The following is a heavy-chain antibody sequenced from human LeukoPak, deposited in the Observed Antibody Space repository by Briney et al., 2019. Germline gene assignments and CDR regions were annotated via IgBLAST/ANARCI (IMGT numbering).Heavy chain of an antibody. CDR3: ARLRSSSPVQVH. CDR1: GFTVSSNY. D-gene: IGHD6-6*01. J-gene: IGHJ4*02. Sequence: GGSLRLSCAASGFTVSSNYMSWVRQAPGKGLEWVSVIYFDGNTYYADSVKGRFTISRDNSKNTLYLQMNCLRAEDTAVYYCARLRSSSPVQVHWGQGTLVTVSS. V-gene: IGHV3-66*01. CDR2: IYFDGNT.